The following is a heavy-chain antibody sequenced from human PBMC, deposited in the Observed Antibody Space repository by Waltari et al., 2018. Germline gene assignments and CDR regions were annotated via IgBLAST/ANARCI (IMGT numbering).Heavy chain of an antibody. CDR2: INAGNGNT. V-gene: IGHV1-3*01. J-gene: IGHJ4*02. CDR1: GYTFTSYA. Sequence: QVQLVQSGAEVKKPGASVKVSCKASGYTFTSYAMHWVRQAPGQRLEWMGWINAGNGNTKYSQKFQGRFTITRDTSAITAYMELSSLRSEDTAVYYCAREIAVAGTVSFDYWGQGTLVTVSS. CDR3: AREIAVAGTVSFDY. D-gene: IGHD6-19*01.